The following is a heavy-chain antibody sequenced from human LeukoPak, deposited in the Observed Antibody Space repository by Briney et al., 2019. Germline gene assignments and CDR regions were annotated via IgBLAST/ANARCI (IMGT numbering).Heavy chain of an antibody. CDR2: IYYSGST. D-gene: IGHD6-13*01. CDR3: ARQGAAAGSYWFDP. Sequence: PSETLSLTCTVSGGSISSSRYYWGWFRQPPGKGLEWLGSIYYSGSTYYNPSLKSRVTISVDTSKNQFSLKLSSVTAADTAVYYCARQGAAAGSYWFDPWGQGTLVTVSS. V-gene: IGHV4-39*01. CDR1: GGSISSSRYY. J-gene: IGHJ5*02.